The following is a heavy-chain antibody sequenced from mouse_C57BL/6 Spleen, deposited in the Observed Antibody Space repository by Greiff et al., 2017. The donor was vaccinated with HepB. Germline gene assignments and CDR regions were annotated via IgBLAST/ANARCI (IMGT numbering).Heavy chain of an antibody. CDR1: GFNFKDYY. CDR2: IDPEDGDT. J-gene: IGHJ4*01. Sequence: VQLQQSGAELVRPGASVKLSCTASGFNFKDYYMHWVKQRPEQGLEWIGRIDPEDGDTEYAPKFQDKATMTADTSSNTSYLQLSSLTSEGTAVYYSTSRFIIPYAMDYWGQGTSVTVSS. V-gene: IGHV14-1*01. CDR3: TSRFIIPYAMDY. D-gene: IGHD1-1*01.